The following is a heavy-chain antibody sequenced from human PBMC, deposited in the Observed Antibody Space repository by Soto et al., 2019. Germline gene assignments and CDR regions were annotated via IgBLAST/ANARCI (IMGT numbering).Heavy chain of an antibody. CDR2: INHSGST. V-gene: IGHV4-34*01. J-gene: IGHJ4*02. CDR3: AFNFDY. CDR1: GGSFSGYY. Sequence: PSETLSLTCAVYGGSFSGYYWSWIRQPPGKGLEWIGEINHSGSTNYNPSLKSRVTTSVDTSKNQFSLKLSSVTAADTAVYYCAFNFDYWGQGTLVTVSS.